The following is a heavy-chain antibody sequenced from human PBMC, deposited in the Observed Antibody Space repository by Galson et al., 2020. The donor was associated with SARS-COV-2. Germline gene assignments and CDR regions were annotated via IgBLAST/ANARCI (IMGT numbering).Heavy chain of an antibody. CDR3: AREARYCSGGRCFSYGFDI. Sequence: GESLKISCAASGFTFSSSSMNWVRQAPGKGLEWVSYISSSTNTIDYADSVKGRFTISRDNAKTSLYLQMNSLRAEDTAVYFCAREARYCSGGRCFSYGFDIWGQGTMVTVSS. D-gene: IGHD2-15*01. V-gene: IGHV3-48*04. J-gene: IGHJ3*02. CDR2: ISSSTNTI. CDR1: GFTFSSSS.